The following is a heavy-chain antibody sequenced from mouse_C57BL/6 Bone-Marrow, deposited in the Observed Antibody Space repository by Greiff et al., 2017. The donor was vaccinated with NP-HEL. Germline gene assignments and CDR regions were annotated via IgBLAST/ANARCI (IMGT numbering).Heavy chain of an antibody. J-gene: IGHJ1*03. D-gene: IGHD1-1*01. CDR2: SRNKANDYTT. CDR1: GFTFSDFY. Sequence: DVQLVESGGGLVQSGRSLRLSCATSGFTFSDFYMEWVRQAPGKGLEWIAASRNKANDYTTEYSASVKGRFIVSRDTSQSILYLQMNALRAEDTAIYYCARDAPYYYGSSHWYFDVWGTGTTVTVSS. V-gene: IGHV7-1*01. CDR3: ARDAPYYYGSSHWYFDV.